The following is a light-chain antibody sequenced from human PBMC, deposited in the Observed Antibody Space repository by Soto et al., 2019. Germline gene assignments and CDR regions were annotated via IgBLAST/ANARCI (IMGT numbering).Light chain of an antibody. CDR1: SSDIGYYNY. CDR3: TSYAGTDVHYV. V-gene: IGLV2-8*01. Sequence: QSALTQPPSASGSPGQSVTISCTGTSSDIGYYNYVSWYQQYPGKAPKLLIYEVSKRPSGVPDRFSGSKSGNTASLTVSGHQSADEADYYCTSYAGTDVHYVFGTGTKLTVL. J-gene: IGLJ1*01. CDR2: EVS.